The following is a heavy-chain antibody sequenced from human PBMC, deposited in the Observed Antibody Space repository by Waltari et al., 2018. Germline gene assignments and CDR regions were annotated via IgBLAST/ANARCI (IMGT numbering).Heavy chain of an antibody. CDR3: ARDRDGYNEYFDY. D-gene: IGHD5-12*01. CDR2: IYYSRST. Sequence: QVQLQDSGPGLVKPSETLSLTCTVSGSPISTSSWSWLRQPPGEGLEWIGYIYYSRSTNYNPSLKSRVTISVDTSKNQFSLKLSSVTAADTAVYYCARDRDGYNEYFDYWGQGTLVTVSS. CDR1: GSPISTSS. V-gene: IGHV4-59*01. J-gene: IGHJ4*02.